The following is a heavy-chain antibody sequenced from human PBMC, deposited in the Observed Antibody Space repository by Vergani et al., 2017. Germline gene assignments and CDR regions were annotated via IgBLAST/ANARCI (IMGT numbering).Heavy chain of an antibody. CDR3: ATLVPMVRGVITFDY. V-gene: IGHV3-30*02. J-gene: IGHJ4*02. D-gene: IGHD3-10*01. Sequence: QVQLVESGGGVVKPGGSLRLSCAASGFTFNSYGMHWVRQAPGKGLEWVASIRSDESRRYYGDSMEGPFTISRDNSKNTLYLQMKSLRPEDTAVYYCATLVPMVRGVITFDYWGQGTLVTVSS. CDR2: IRSDESRR. CDR1: GFTFNSYG.